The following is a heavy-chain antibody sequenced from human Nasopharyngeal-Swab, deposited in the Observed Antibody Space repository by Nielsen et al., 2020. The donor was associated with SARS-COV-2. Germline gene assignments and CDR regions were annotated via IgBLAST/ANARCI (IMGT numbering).Heavy chain of an antibody. CDR2: IRSKAYGGTT. CDR3: TRDPDYGDNEVLFDY. Sequence: SLKISCTTSGFTFGDYAMSWVRQAPGKGLEWVAFIRSKAYGGTTEHAASVKGRFTISRDDSKTIAYLQMNSLKTEDTAVYYCTRDPDYGDNEVLFDYWGQGTLVTVSS. D-gene: IGHD4-23*01. J-gene: IGHJ4*02. V-gene: IGHV3-49*04. CDR1: GFTFGDYA.